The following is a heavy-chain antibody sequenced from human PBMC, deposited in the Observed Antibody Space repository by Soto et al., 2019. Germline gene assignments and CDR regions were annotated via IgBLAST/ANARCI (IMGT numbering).Heavy chain of an antibody. CDR2: ISSSGSTI. CDR1: GFTFSSYE. D-gene: IGHD3-16*02. V-gene: IGHV3-48*03. J-gene: IGHJ4*02. Sequence: EVQLVESGGGLVQPGGSLRLSCAASGFTFSSYEMNWVRQAPGKGLEWVSYISSSGSTIYYADSVKGRFTISRDNAKNSLYLQMNSLRAEDTAVYYCARLGETSGGVIAANWGQGTLVTVSS. CDR3: ARLGETSGGVIAAN.